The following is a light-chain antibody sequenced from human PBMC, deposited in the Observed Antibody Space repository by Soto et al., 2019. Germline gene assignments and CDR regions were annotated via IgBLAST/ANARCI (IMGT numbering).Light chain of an antibody. CDR1: SGSIAGNY. Sequence: NFMLTQPHSVSESPGKTVTISCTGSSGSIAGNYVQWYQQRPGSAPTTVIYQDNQRPPGVPDRFSGSIDSSSDSASLTISGLKTEDEAAYYCQSYGINHIVFGGGTKLTVL. CDR3: QSYGINHIV. V-gene: IGLV6-57*02. CDR2: QDN. J-gene: IGLJ2*01.